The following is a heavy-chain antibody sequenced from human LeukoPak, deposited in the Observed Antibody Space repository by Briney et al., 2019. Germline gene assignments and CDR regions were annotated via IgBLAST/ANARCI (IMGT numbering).Heavy chain of an antibody. CDR3: ASSRSKRWLQAPFDY. D-gene: IGHD5-24*01. J-gene: IGHJ4*02. Sequence: GGSLRLSCAASGFTFSSYGMHWVRQAPGKGLEWVAVISYDGSNKYYADSVKGRFTISRDNSKNTLYLQMNSLRAEDTAVYYCASSRSKRWLQAPFDYWGQGTLVTVSS. CDR1: GFTFSSYG. V-gene: IGHV3-30*03. CDR2: ISYDGSNK.